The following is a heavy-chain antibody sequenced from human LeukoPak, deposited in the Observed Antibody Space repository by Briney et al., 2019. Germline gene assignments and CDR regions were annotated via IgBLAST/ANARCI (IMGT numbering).Heavy chain of an antibody. J-gene: IGHJ5*02. CDR3: ARVPVAARPNNWFDP. V-gene: IGHV4-59*11. D-gene: IGHD6-6*01. CDR2: LYYGGST. CDR1: GGSISSHC. Sequence: SETLSLTCTVSGGSISSHCWSWIRQPPGKGLEWIGYLYYGGSTNYNPSLKSRVTISVDTSKNQFSLKLNSVTAADTAVYYCARVPVAARPNNWFDPWGQGTLVTVSS.